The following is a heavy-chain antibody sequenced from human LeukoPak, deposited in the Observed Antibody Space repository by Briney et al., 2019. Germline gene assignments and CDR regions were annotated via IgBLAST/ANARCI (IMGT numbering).Heavy chain of an antibody. CDR1: GGAISSYY. D-gene: IGHD6-13*01. CDR2: IYYSGST. Sequence: SETLSLTCTVSGGAISSYYWSWIRQPPGEGLEWIGYIYYSGSTNYNPSLKSRVTISVDTSKNQFSLKLSSVTAADTAVYYCARSDFPIAAAGHWGQGTLVTVSS. CDR3: ARSDFPIAAAGH. V-gene: IGHV4-59*01. J-gene: IGHJ4*02.